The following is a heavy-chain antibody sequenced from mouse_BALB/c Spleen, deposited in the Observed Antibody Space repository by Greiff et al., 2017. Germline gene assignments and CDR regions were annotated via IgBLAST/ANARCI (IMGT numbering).Heavy chain of an antibody. Sequence: QVQLKQSGAELAKPGASVKMSCKASGYTFTSYWMHWVKQRPGQGLEWIGYINPSTGYTEYNQKFKDKATLTADKSSSTAYMQLSSLTSEDSAVYYCAREGDYRYAWFAYWGQGTLVTVSA. D-gene: IGHD2-14*01. CDR2: INPSTGYT. V-gene: IGHV1-7*01. CDR3: AREGDYRYAWFAY. J-gene: IGHJ3*01. CDR1: GYTFTSYW.